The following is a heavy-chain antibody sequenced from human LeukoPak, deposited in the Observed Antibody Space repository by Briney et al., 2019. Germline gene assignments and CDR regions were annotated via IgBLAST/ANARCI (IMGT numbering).Heavy chain of an antibody. D-gene: IGHD6-6*01. CDR3: ARGAPSIAAPLPPPDY. Sequence: GASVKVSCKASGGTFSSYAISWVRQAPGQGLEWMGRIIPILGIANYAQKFQGRVTITADESTSTAYMELSSLRSEDTAVYYCARGAPSIAAPLPPPDYWGQGTLVTVSS. CDR1: GGTFSSYA. J-gene: IGHJ4*02. CDR2: IIPILGIA. V-gene: IGHV1-69*04.